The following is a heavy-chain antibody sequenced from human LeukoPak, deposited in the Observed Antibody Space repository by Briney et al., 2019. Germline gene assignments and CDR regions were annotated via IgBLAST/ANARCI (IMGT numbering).Heavy chain of an antibody. D-gene: IGHD3-22*01. J-gene: IGHJ4*02. Sequence: ASVKVSCKASGYTFTSYGISWVRQAPGQGLEWMGWISAYNGNINYAQKLQGRVTMTTDTSTSTAYIELRSLRSDDTAVYYCARGKDYYDSSGYYFDYWGQGTLVTVSS. CDR1: GYTFTSYG. V-gene: IGHV1-18*01. CDR3: ARGKDYYDSSGYYFDY. CDR2: ISAYNGNI.